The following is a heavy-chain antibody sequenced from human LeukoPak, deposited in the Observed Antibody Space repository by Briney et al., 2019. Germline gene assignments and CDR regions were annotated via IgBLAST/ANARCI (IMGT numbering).Heavy chain of an antibody. J-gene: IGHJ4*02. Sequence: GGSLRLSCAASGFTFSTYAMNWVRQAPGKGLEWVSSVTSGGDTYYADSVKGRFTITRDNSKNTLYLQMNSLRAEDTAVYYCAKAPSGSYLLDWGQGTLVTVSS. CDR2: VTSGGDT. D-gene: IGHD1-26*01. CDR3: AKAPSGSYLLD. CDR1: GFTFSTYA. V-gene: IGHV3-23*01.